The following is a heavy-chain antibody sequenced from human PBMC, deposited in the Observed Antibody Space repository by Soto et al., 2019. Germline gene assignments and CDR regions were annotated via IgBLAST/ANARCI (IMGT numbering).Heavy chain of an antibody. D-gene: IGHD2-2*01. V-gene: IGHV3-23*01. CDR1: GFTFSSYA. Sequence: WGSLRLSCAASGFTFSSYAMSWVRQAPGKGLHWVSAISGSGASTYYADSVKGRFTISRDNSKNTLYLQMNSLRAEDTAVYYCAKGRGYCTSTSCYVGSDYWGQGTLVPVSS. CDR2: ISGSGAST. CDR3: AKGRGYCTSTSCYVGSDY. J-gene: IGHJ4*02.